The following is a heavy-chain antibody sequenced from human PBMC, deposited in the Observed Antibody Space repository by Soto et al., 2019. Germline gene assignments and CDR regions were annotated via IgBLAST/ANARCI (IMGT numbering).Heavy chain of an antibody. CDR3: ARELLRFLEGPVPDAFDI. CDR1: CGSISSGGYY. J-gene: IGHJ3*02. D-gene: IGHD3-3*01. V-gene: IGHV4-31*03. Sequence: PSETLSLTCTVSCGSISSGGYYWSWIRQHPGKGLEWIGHIYYSGSTYYNPSLKSRVTISVDTSKNQFSLKLSSVTAADTAVYYCARELLRFLEGPVPDAFDIWGQGTMVTVSS. CDR2: IYYSGST.